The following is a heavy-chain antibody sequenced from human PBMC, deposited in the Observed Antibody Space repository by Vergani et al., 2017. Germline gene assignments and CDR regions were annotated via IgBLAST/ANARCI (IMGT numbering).Heavy chain of an antibody. J-gene: IGHJ4*02. V-gene: IGHV4-39*01. Sequence: QLQLQESGPGLVKPSETLSLTCTVSGGSISSSSYSWGWIRQPPGKGLEWIGSIYYSGSTYYNPSLKSRVTISVDTSKNQFSLKLSSVTAADTAVYYCIRDYDSSGYFDYWGQGTLVTVSS. CDR3: IRDYDSSGYFDY. D-gene: IGHD3-22*01. CDR2: IYYSGST. CDR1: GGSISSSSYS.